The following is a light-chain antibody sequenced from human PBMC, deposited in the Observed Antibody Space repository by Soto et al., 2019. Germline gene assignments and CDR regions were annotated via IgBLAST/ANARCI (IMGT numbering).Light chain of an antibody. J-gene: IGLJ3*02. Sequence: QSALTQPASVSGSPGQSITISCTGTSSDIGSQNFVSWHQQRPGKSPKFILYGVTNRPSGVSNRFSGSKSGNTASLTISGLQADDEADYYCSSYSSSYTWVFGGGTKVTVL. V-gene: IGLV2-14*01. CDR2: GVT. CDR3: SSYSSSYTWV. CDR1: SSDIGSQNF.